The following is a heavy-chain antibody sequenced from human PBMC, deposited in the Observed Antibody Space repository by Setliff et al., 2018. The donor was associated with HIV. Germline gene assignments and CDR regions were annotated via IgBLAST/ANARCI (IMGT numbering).Heavy chain of an antibody. Sequence: SETLSLTCAVSGYSISIGYYWGWIRQPPGKGLEWIGNIYHSGSTYYNPSLKSRVIMSVDTSRNQFSLKLSSVTAADTAVYYCARPRRVRSRAWYWFDIWGQGTLVTVSS. CDR3: ARPRRVRSRAWYWFDI. J-gene: IGHJ5*02. CDR1: GYSISIGYY. V-gene: IGHV4-38-2*01. D-gene: IGHD6-19*01. CDR2: IYHSGST.